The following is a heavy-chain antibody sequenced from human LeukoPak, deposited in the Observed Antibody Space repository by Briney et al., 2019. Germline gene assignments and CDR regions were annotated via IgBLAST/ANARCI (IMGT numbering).Heavy chain of an antibody. J-gene: IGHJ4*02. V-gene: IGHV4-59*05. CDR2: IYNGGST. Sequence: ETLSLTCTVSGGSISSYYWSWRRQPPGKGLWWIGSIYNGGSTYYNPSLKRRVTISVDTSKNQFSLKLSSVTASDTAVYYCARDYYGSGSFLYSGQGELMAVSS. CDR1: GGSISSYY. CDR3: ARDYYGSGSFLY. D-gene: IGHD3-10*01.